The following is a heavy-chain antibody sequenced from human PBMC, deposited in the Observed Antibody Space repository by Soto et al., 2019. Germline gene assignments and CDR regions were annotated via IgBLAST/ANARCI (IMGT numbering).Heavy chain of an antibody. CDR1: GFTFSSYG. CDR2: IWYDGSNK. CDR3: ARDALIGDYYYYYGMDV. J-gene: IGHJ6*02. Sequence: GGSLRLSCAASGFTFSSYGMHWVRQAPGKGLEWVAVIWYDGSNKYYADSVKGRFTISRDNSKNTLYLQMNSLRAEDTAVYYCARDALIGDYYYYYGMDVWGQGTTVTVSS. V-gene: IGHV3-33*01. D-gene: IGHD3-3*01.